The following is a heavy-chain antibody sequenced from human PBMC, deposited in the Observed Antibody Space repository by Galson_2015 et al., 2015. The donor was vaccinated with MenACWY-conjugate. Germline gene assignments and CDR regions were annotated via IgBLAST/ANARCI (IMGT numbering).Heavy chain of an antibody. CDR3: ARSGSSGYDYDLDY. V-gene: IGHV4-59*02. J-gene: IGHJ4*02. CDR2: SYYTGST. Sequence: ETLSLTCAVAVGSVTSYYWSWIRQPPGKGLEWIGYSYYTGSTKYNPSLKSRVTISVDTSKNQVSLRVTSVTAADTAVYYCARSGSSGYDYDLDYWAPRTLDTASS. D-gene: IGHD5-12*01. CDR1: VGSVTSYY.